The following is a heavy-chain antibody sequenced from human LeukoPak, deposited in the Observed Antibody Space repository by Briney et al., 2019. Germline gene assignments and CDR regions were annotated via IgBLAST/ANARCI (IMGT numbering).Heavy chain of an antibody. CDR2: IYSGGTT. Sequence: GGSLRLSCAASGFTVSSNYMNWVRQAPGKGLEWVSVIYSGGTTYYADSVMGRFTISRDNSKNTLYIQMNSLRAEDTGVYYCARAGGSIKSFDYWGQGTLVTVSS. D-gene: IGHD2-2*01. CDR1: GFTVSSNY. V-gene: IGHV3-53*01. J-gene: IGHJ4*02. CDR3: ARAGGSIKSFDY.